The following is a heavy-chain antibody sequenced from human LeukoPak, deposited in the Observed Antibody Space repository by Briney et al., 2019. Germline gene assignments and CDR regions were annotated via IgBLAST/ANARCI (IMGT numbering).Heavy chain of an antibody. CDR2: IWYDGSNK. Sequence: GRSLRLSCAASGFTFSNYGMHWVRQASGKGLEWVAVIWYDGSNKYYADSVKGRFTISRDNSKNTLYLQMNSLRAEDTAVYYCARGDYYDSSGYSQYFQHWGQGTLVTVSS. CDR1: GFTFSNYG. D-gene: IGHD3-22*01. J-gene: IGHJ1*01. V-gene: IGHV3-33*01. CDR3: ARGDYYDSSGYSQYFQH.